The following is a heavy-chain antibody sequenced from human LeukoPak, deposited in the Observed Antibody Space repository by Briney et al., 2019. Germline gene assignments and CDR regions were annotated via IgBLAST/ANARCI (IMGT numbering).Heavy chain of an antibody. CDR3: ARDLGYDSSGYWY. CDR1: GYTFTGYY. V-gene: IGHV1-2*02. D-gene: IGHD3-22*01. Sequence: ASVKVSCKASGYTFTGYYMHWVRQAPGQGLEWMGWINPNSGGTNYAQKFQGRVTMTRDTSISTAYMELSRLTSDDTAVYYCARDLGYDSSGYWYWGQGTLVTVSS. J-gene: IGHJ4*02. CDR2: INPNSGGT.